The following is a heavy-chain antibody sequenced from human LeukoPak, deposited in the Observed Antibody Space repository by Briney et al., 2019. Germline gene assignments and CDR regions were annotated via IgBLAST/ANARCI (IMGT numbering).Heavy chain of an antibody. D-gene: IGHD6-6*01. CDR2: VYYSGST. CDR3: ARGSWSSSIDY. J-gene: IGHJ4*02. CDR1: GDSISGADYY. V-gene: IGHV4-30-4*01. Sequence: SETLSLTCTVSGDSISGADYYWSWIRQPPGKGLEWIAYVYYSGSTYYNPSLKSRITISVDTSKNQFSLKLSSVTAADTAVYYCARGSWSSSIDYWGQGTLVTVSS.